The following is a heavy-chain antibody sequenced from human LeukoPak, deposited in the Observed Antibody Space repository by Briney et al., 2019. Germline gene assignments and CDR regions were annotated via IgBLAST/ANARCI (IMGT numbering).Heavy chain of an antibody. CDR3: ASRSMVRGVMGDY. J-gene: IGHJ4*02. CDR1: GFTFSSYA. V-gene: IGHV3-30*04. CDR2: ISYDGSNK. Sequence: PGGSLRLSCAASGFTFSSYAMHWVRQAPGKGLEWVAVISYDGSNKYYADSMKGRFTISRDNTKNTLYLQMNSLRAEDTAVYYCASRSMVRGVMGDYWGQGTLVTVSS. D-gene: IGHD3-10*01.